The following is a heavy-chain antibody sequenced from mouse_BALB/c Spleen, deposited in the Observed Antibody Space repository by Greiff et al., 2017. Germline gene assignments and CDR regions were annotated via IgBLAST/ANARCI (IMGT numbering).Heavy chain of an antibody. V-gene: IGHV1-7*01. J-gene: IGHJ3*01. CDR2: INPSTGYT. CDR1: GYTFTSYW. CDR3: ATFYGYDSAWFAY. D-gene: IGHD2-9*01. Sequence: VKLMESGAELAKPGASVKMSCKASGYTFTSYWMHWVKQRPGKGLEWIGYINPSTGYTEYNQKFKDKATLTADKSSSTAYMQLSSLTSEDSAVYYCATFYGYDSAWFAYWGQGTLVTVSA.